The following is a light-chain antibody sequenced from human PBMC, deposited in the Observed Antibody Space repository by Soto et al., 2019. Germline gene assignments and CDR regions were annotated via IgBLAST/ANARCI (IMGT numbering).Light chain of an antibody. J-gene: IGKJ1*01. Sequence: DIQMTQSPSSLSASVGDRVTITCRASQSIRSWLAWYQQKPGKAPNLLIYDASTLQSGVPSRFSGSGSGTDFTLTISSLQPEDFATYYCQQSYSTPTFGQGTKVDIK. CDR1: QSIRSW. V-gene: IGKV1-39*01. CDR2: DAS. CDR3: QQSYSTPT.